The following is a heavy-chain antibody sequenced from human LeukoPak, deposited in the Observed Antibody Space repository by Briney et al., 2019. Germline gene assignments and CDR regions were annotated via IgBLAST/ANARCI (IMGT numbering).Heavy chain of an antibody. Sequence: SETLSLTCTVSGGSISSSSYYWGWIRQPPGKGLEWIGSIYYSGSTYYNPSLKSRVTISVDTSKNQFSLKLSSVTAADTAVYYCARDIYPKWDTAMGIGKYWVGWGQGTLVTVSS. CDR2: IYYSGST. CDR3: ARDIYPKWDTAMGIGKYWVG. D-gene: IGHD5-18*01. CDR1: GGSISSSSYY. V-gene: IGHV4-39*07. J-gene: IGHJ4*02.